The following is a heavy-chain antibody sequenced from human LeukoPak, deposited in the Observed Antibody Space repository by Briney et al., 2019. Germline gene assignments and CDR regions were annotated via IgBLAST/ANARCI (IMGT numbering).Heavy chain of an antibody. CDR3: ARGVNWIDP. Sequence: SETLSLTCTVSGGSISSYYWSWIRQPPGKGLEWIGYISDSGITNYNPSLKSRVTISVDTSKNQFSLKLSSVTAADTAVYYCARGVNWIDPWGQGTLVTVSS. D-gene: IGHD3-16*01. V-gene: IGHV4-59*01. CDR1: GGSISSYY. CDR2: ISDSGIT. J-gene: IGHJ5*02.